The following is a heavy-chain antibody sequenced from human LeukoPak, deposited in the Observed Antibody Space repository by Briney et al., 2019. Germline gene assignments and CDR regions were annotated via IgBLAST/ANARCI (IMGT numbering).Heavy chain of an antibody. CDR2: MNPNSGNT. CDR3: ARGLGDCSGGSCYDAFDI. D-gene: IGHD2-15*01. CDR1: GYTFTSYD. V-gene: IGHV1-8*01. J-gene: IGHJ3*02. Sequence: ASVKVSCKASGYTFTSYDINWVRQATGQGLEWMGWMNPNSGNTGYAQKFQGRVTMTRNTSISTAYMELSSLRSEDTAVYYCARGLGDCSGGSCYDAFDIWGQGTMVTVPS.